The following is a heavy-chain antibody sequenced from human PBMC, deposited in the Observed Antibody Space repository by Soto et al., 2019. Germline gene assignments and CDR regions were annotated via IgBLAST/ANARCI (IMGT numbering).Heavy chain of an antibody. Sequence: DVQLVASGGGLVKPGGSLRLSCAASGFNFITYSMNWVRQAPGKGLEWVSSISASSSSIHYAESVKGRFTVSRDNAKNSLYLQMNSLRAEDTALYYCVRDAYNRDAFDIWGQGTIVTVSS. D-gene: IGHD1-20*01. V-gene: IGHV3-21*01. CDR2: ISASSSSI. J-gene: IGHJ3*02. CDR1: GFNFITYS. CDR3: VRDAYNRDAFDI.